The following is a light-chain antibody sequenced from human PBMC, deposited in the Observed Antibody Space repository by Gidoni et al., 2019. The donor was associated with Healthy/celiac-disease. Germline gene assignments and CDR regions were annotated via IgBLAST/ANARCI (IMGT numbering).Light chain of an antibody. Sequence: SALTQPASVSGSPGQSITISCTGTSSDVGGYNYVYWYQQHPGKAPKLMIYEVSNRPSGGANRFSGSKSGNTASLTIAGLQAEDEADYYCSSYTSSSTVVFGGGTKLTVL. J-gene: IGLJ2*01. CDR2: EVS. V-gene: IGLV2-14*01. CDR3: SSYTSSSTVV. CDR1: SSDVGGYNY.